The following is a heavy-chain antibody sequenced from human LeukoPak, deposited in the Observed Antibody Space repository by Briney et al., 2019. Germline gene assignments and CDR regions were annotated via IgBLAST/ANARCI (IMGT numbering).Heavy chain of an antibody. CDR1: GFIFSDYY. CDR3: ARVASSSWYGGY. J-gene: IGHJ4*02. D-gene: IGHD6-13*01. CDR2: ISSSTSAI. Sequence: GGSLRLSCAASGFIFSDYYMTWIRQAPGKGLEWVSYISSSTSAIYYADSVKGRFTISRDNTKNSLYLQMNSLRAEDTAMYYCARVASSSWYGGYWGQGTLSPSPQ. V-gene: IGHV3-11*01.